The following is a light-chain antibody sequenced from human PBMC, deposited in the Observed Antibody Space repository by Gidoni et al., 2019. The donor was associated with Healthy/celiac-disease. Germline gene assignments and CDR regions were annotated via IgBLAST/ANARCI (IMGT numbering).Light chain of an antibody. J-gene: IGLJ1*01. CDR3: QVWDSSTAGYV. CDR1: NIGSKS. V-gene: IGLV3-9*01. CDR2: RDS. Sequence: SYELTQPLSVSVALGQTARITCGGNNIGSKSVHWYRQKPGQAPVMVIYRDSNRPSGIPERFSGSNSGNTATLTISRAQVGDEADYYCQVWDSSTAGYVFGTGTKVTVL.